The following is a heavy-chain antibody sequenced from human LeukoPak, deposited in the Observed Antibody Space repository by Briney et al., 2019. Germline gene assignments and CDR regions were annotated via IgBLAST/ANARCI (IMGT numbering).Heavy chain of an antibody. V-gene: IGHV3-53*01. Sequence: PGGSLRLSCAASGFTVSSNYMSWVRQAPGKGLEWVSVIYSGVSKYYADSVKGRFTISRDNSKNTLYLQMNSLRAEDTAVYYCAREGYYYDSSGRFDYWGQGTLVTVSS. CDR1: GFTVSSNY. D-gene: IGHD3-22*01. CDR2: IYSGVSK. CDR3: AREGYYYDSSGRFDY. J-gene: IGHJ4*02.